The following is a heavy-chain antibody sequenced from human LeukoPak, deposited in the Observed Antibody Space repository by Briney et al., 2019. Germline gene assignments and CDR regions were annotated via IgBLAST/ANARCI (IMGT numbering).Heavy chain of an antibody. CDR2: IAYHGNTE. J-gene: IGHJ5*02. CDR1: GFTISSHG. V-gene: IGHV3-30*18. CDR3: AKDWGSGGWYNYFDP. Sequence: GGSLRLSCAVSGFTISSHGMHWVRQAPGKGPEWVAMIAYHGNTEYYGDSVKGRFTISRDNSKNTLYLQMDSLRAEGTAVYHCAKDWGSGGWYNYFDPWGQGTLVTVSS. D-gene: IGHD6-19*01.